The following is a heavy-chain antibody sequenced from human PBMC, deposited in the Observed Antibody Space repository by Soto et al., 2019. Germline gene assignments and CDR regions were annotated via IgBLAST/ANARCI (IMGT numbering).Heavy chain of an antibody. CDR2: ISSTGNTI. CDR3: ARSGYFDY. V-gene: IGHV3-48*01. CDR1: GFTFSTYS. D-gene: IGHD2-8*02. J-gene: IGHJ4*02. Sequence: GGSLRLSCAASGFTFSTYSMNWVRQAPGKGLEWVSYISSTGNTIYYPDSVKGRFPISRDTAKKSLYLQMNSLRAEDTAVYYCARSGYFDYWGQGTLVTVSS.